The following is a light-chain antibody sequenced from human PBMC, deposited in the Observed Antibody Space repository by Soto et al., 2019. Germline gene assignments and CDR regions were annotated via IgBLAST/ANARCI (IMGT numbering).Light chain of an antibody. CDR2: GAS. J-gene: IGKJ1*01. CDR1: QSINSH. CDR3: QQHGSSTRT. V-gene: IGKV3-20*01. Sequence: EIVMTQSPGTLSVSPGERATLSCRASQSINSHSAWYQQKPGQAPRLLMYGASTRATGIPARFSGSGSGTDFTLTLNGLEPEEFSVDHRQQHGSSTRTFFQVTKVEI.